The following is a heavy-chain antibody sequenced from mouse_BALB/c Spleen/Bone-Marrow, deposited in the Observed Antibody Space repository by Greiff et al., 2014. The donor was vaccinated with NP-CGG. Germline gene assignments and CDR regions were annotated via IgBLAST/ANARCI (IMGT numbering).Heavy chain of an antibody. CDR1: GYKFTDYE. D-gene: IGHD2-2*01. J-gene: IGHJ4*01. Sequence: VQLVESGAELVRPGASVTLSCKASGYKFTDYEMHWVKQTPVHGLEWIGSIDPETGGAAYNQNFKGKATLTADRSSTTVYMELRSLTSEDSAVYYCTREGIYFGYDVPMDYWGQGTSVTVSS. CDR3: TREGIYFGYDVPMDY. V-gene: IGHV1-15*01. CDR2: IDPETGGA.